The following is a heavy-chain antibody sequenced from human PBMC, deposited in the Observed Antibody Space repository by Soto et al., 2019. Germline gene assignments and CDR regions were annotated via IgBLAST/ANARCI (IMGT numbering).Heavy chain of an antibody. Sequence: PSETLSLTCSVSGGSVRSGNYYWSWIRQPPGKGLEWIGYVYFSGSTNYNPSLKSRVTISVDTSKNQFSLKLSSVTAADTAVYYCATKHDYGDREYFQHWGQGTLVTVSS. D-gene: IGHD4-17*01. CDR3: ATKHDYGDREYFQH. CDR2: VYFSGST. CDR1: GGSVRSGNYY. J-gene: IGHJ1*01. V-gene: IGHV4-61*01.